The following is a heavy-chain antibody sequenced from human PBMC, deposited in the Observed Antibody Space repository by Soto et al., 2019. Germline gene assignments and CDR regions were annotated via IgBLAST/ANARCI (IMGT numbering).Heavy chain of an antibody. V-gene: IGHV2-5*02. CDR2: IYWDDDK. CDR3: IQSRCGGDCLQSYASHYYYGMDV. J-gene: IGHJ6*02. CDR1: GFSLSTSGVG. Sequence: QITLKESGPTLVKPTQTLTLTCTFSGFSLSTSGVGVGWIRQPPGKALEWLAPIYWDDDKRYSPTLSSRLTISKDTSKNQVVLTMTNMDPVDTATYYCIQSRCGGDCLQSYASHYYYGMDVWGQGTTVTVSS. D-gene: IGHD2-21*02.